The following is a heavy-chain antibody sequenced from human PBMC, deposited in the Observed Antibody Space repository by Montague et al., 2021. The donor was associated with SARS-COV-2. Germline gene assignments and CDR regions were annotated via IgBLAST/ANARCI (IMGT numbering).Heavy chain of an antibody. J-gene: IGHJ2*01. V-gene: IGHV4-59*13. Sequence: SETLSLTCSVSGGSINDYYWGWVRQSPGKGLEWIGYIYYSGSATTNHTPSIKSPVSVYTATSENHFYLKSASVTAADMAVYYCARRGGGEVFARCMYWYFDVWGRGSLVTVSS. CDR1: GGSINDYY. CDR2: IYYSGSATT. D-gene: IGHD2-21*01. CDR3: ARRGGGEVFARCMYWYFDV.